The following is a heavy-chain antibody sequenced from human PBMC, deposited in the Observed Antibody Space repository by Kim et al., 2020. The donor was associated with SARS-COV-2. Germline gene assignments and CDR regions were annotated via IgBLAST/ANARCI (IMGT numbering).Heavy chain of an antibody. V-gene: IGHV3-23*01. CDR3: AARFGYQFDY. J-gene: IGHJ4*02. CDR1: GFTFNNYA. Sequence: GGSLRLSCAASGFTFNNYAMSWVRQAPGQGLEWISGVSGSGRTTYYADSVKGRFTISRDNSKTAFYLQVDSLRAENTAVYFCAARFGYQFDYWGQGTLVTVSS. D-gene: IGHD6-25*01. CDR2: VSGSGRTT.